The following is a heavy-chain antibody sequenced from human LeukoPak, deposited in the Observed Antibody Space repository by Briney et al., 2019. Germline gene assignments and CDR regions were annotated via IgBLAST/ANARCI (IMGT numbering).Heavy chain of an antibody. V-gene: IGHV3-64*01. CDR2: ISSNGGST. J-gene: IGHJ4*02. CDR3: ARDEFQMATISAAY. CDR1: GFTFSSYA. Sequence: GGALRLSCAASGFTFSSYAMHWVRQAPGKGLEYVSAISSNGGSTYYANSVKGRFTISRDNSKNTLYLQMGSLRAEDMAVYYCARDEFQMATISAAYWGQGTLVTVSS. D-gene: IGHD5-12*01.